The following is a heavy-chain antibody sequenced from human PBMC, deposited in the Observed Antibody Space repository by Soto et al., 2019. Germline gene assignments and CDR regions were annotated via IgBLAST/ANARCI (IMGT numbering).Heavy chain of an antibody. CDR3: AKDWYYDSRGHGYYNGMDV. CDR1: GGSISSYY. D-gene: IGHD3-22*01. J-gene: IGHJ6*02. CDR2: IYYSGST. Sequence: PSETLSLTCTVSGGSISSYYWSWIRQPPGKGLEWIGYIYYSGSTDYNPSLKSRVTISVDTSKNRLYLQMNDLRAEDTAVYYCAKDWYYDSRGHGYYNGMDVWGQGTTVTVSS. V-gene: IGHV4-59*12.